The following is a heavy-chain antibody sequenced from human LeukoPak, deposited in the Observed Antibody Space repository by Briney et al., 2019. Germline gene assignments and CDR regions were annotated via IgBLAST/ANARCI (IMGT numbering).Heavy chain of an antibody. Sequence: SETLSLTCTVSGYSISSGYYWGWIRQPPGQGLEWIGSIYHSGSTYYNPSLKSRVTISVDTSKNQFSLKLSSVTAADTAVYYCATLGDDSSGYYYAFDYWGQGTLVTVSS. J-gene: IGHJ4*02. CDR3: ATLGDDSSGYYYAFDY. V-gene: IGHV4-38-2*02. CDR1: GYSISSGYY. D-gene: IGHD3-22*01. CDR2: IYHSGST.